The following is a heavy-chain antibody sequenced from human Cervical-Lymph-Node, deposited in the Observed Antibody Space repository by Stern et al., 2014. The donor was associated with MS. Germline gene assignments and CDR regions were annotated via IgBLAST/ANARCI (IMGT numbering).Heavy chain of an antibody. CDR3: ARDLGYSYGTDYYGMDV. Sequence: VQLLESGPGLVKPSQTLSLTCTVSGGSISSGGYYWRWIRQHPGNGLEWIGYIYSSGGTYYNPSLKSLRTISLTTSQNQVSLKMISVTAADTAVYYCARDLGYSYGTDYYGMDVWGQGTTVTVSS. V-gene: IGHV4-31*01. D-gene: IGHD5-18*01. CDR2: IYSSGGT. CDR1: GGSISSGGYY. J-gene: IGHJ6*02.